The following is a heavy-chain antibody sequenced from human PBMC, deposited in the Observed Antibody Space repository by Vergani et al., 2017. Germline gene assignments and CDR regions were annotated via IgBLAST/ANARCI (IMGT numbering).Heavy chain of an antibody. CDR1: GFTFSSYG. D-gene: IGHD6-19*01. CDR2: IWYDGSNK. Sequence: QVQLVESGGGVVQPGRSLRLSCAASGFTFSSYGMHWVRQAPGKGLEWVAVIWYDGSNKYYADSVKGRFTISRDNSKNTLYLQMNSLRAEETAVYYCARDPGAVAYDALDIWGQGTMVTVSS. V-gene: IGHV3-33*01. CDR3: ARDPGAVAYDALDI. J-gene: IGHJ3*02.